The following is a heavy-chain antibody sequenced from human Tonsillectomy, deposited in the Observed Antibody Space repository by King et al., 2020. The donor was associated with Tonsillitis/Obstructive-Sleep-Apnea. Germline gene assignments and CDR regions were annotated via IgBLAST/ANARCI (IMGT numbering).Heavy chain of an antibody. CDR1: GFTFSTYA. CDR2: ISYDGSDK. V-gene: IGHV3-30*04. J-gene: IGHJ6*03. CDR3: VRGEGTTDLNYDIDD. Sequence: VQLVESGGGVVQPGRSLRLSCAASGFTFSTYAMNWVRQAPGKGLEWVAVISYDGSDKYYADSVKGRFTISRDNSKSTLYLQMNSLRAEDRAVYYCVRGEGTTDLNYDIDDWGKGTTVTVSS. D-gene: IGHD1-7*01.